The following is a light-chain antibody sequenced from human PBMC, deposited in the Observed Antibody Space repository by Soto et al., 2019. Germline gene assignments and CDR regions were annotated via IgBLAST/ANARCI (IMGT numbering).Light chain of an antibody. J-gene: IGKJ2*01. CDR2: GAT. Sequence: DIQMTHSPSSLSASVGDRVTITCRASQSISTYLNWYQQKPGKAPKLLIYGATNLQSGVPSRFSGSGSGTDFTLTISGLQPEDFATHYCQHTFIISAYTFDQGTRLDIK. CDR3: QHTFIISAYT. CDR1: QSISTY. V-gene: IGKV1-39*01.